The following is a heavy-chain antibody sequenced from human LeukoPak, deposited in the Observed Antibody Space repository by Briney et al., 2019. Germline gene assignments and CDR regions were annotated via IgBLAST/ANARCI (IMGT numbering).Heavy chain of an antibody. CDR2: IRSYSSYI. Sequence: PGGSLRLSCVASGFTFETYNMNCVRQAPGKGLEWVASIRSYSSYIHYGDSVKGRFTISRDDAKKSVYLQMDSVRAEDTAVYYCARFAEVYYYVDVWGTGTTVTVSS. CDR3: ARFAEVYYYVDV. V-gene: IGHV3-21*01. J-gene: IGHJ6*03. CDR1: GFTFETYN. D-gene: IGHD2-21*01.